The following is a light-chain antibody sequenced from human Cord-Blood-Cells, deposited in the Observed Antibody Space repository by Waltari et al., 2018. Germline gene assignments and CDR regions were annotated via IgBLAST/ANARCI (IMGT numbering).Light chain of an antibody. CDR3: CSYAGDVV. Sequence: QSALTQPASVSGSPGQSITISCTGTSSDVGSYNLVSWYQQHPGKPPKLMIYEGSKWPSGVSNRFSGSKSGNTASLTISGLQAEDEADYYCCSYAGDVVFGGGTKLTVL. J-gene: IGLJ2*01. CDR2: EGS. CDR1: SSDVGSYNL. V-gene: IGLV2-23*01.